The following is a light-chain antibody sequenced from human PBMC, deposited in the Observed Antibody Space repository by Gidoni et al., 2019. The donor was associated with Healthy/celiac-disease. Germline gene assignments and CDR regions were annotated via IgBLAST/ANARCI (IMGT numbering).Light chain of an antibody. Sequence: DIQMTPSPTSLSASVVDRVTTTCRASHGISNYLAWYQQKPGKVPKLLIYAASTLQSGFPSRFSGSGSGTDFTLTISSLQPEDVATYYCQKYNSASFTFGPGTKVDIK. CDR1: HGISNY. CDR3: QKYNSASFT. CDR2: AAS. V-gene: IGKV1-27*01. J-gene: IGKJ3*01.